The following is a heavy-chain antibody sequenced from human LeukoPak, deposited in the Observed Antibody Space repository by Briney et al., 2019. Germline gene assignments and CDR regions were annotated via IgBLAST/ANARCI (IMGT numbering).Heavy chain of an antibody. CDR2: IYYSGST. Sequence: KSLETLSLTCTVSGGSISSSSYYWGWIRQPPGKGLEWIGSIYYSGSTYYNPSLKSRVTISVDTSKNQFSLKLSSVTAADTAVYYCARSRAYYYYYYMDVWGKGTTVTVSS. CDR3: ARSRAYYYYYYMDV. V-gene: IGHV4-39*01. CDR1: GGSISSSSYY. J-gene: IGHJ6*03.